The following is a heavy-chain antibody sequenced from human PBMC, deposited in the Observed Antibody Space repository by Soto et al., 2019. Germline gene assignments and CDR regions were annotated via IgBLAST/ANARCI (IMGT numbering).Heavy chain of an antibody. V-gene: IGHV3-30-3*01. D-gene: IGHD2-2*01. J-gene: IGHJ6*02. CDR3: ARGREECSSTSCYYYYYYYGMDV. CDR1: GFTFSSYA. Sequence: GALRLSCAASGFTFSSYAMHWVRQAPGKGLEWVAVISYDGSNKYYADSVKGRFTISRDNSKNTLYLQMNSLRAEDTAVYYCARGREECSSTSCYYYYYYYGMDVWGQGTTVTVSS. CDR2: ISYDGSNK.